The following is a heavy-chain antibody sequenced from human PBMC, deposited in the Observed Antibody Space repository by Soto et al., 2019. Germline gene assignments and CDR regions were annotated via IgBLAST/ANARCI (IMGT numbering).Heavy chain of an antibody. V-gene: IGHV5-51*01. CDR3: AIFTIFGIISPYGMDV. J-gene: IGHJ6*02. D-gene: IGHD3-3*01. CDR2: IYPGDSGT. CDR1: GYSFNSYW. Sequence: PGESLKISCKGSGYSFNSYWIGWVRQMPGKGLEWMGIIYPGDSGTRYSPSFQGQVTISADKSINTAYLQWSSLKASDTAMYYCAIFTIFGIISPYGMDVWGQGTTVTVSS.